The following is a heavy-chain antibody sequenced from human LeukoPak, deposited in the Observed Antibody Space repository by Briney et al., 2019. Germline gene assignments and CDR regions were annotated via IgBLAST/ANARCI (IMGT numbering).Heavy chain of an antibody. Sequence: GGSLRLSCAASGFTLSTYTMNWVRQAPGKGLEWVSSISSSSNYIYYADSVKGRFTISRDNSKNTLYLQMNSLRAEDTAVYYCAKNQYGDPRLYLDYWGQGTLVTVSS. CDR1: GFTLSTYT. J-gene: IGHJ4*02. CDR2: ISSSSNYI. D-gene: IGHD4-17*01. CDR3: AKNQYGDPRLYLDY. V-gene: IGHV3-21*01.